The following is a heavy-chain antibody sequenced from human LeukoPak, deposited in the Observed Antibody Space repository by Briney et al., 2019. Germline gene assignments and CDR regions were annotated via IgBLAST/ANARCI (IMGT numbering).Heavy chain of an antibody. J-gene: IGHJ6*02. D-gene: IGHD3-10*01. CDR1: GGSISSDY. CDR2: IYTSGST. Sequence: SETLSLTCTVSGGSISSDYWSWIRQPAGKGLEWIWRIYTSGSTNYNPSLKSRVTMSVDTSKNQFSLKLSSVTAADTAVYYCASESLYGSGSYAASHYGMDVWGQGTTVTVSS. V-gene: IGHV4-4*07. CDR3: ASESLYGSGSYAASHYGMDV.